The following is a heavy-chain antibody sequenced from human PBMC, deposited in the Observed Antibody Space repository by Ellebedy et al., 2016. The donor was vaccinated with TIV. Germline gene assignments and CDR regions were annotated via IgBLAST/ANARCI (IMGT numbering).Heavy chain of an antibody. Sequence: GESLKISCAASGFNLSNNALHWVRQAPGKGLEWVSSITSSSSYRFYADSVKGRFTISRDNAKNSLYLQMNSPRAEDTAVYYCARDLGELLPALNFDYWGQGSLVTVSS. V-gene: IGHV3-21*01. D-gene: IGHD1-26*01. J-gene: IGHJ4*02. CDR2: ITSSSSYR. CDR3: ARDLGELLPALNFDY. CDR1: GFNLSNNA.